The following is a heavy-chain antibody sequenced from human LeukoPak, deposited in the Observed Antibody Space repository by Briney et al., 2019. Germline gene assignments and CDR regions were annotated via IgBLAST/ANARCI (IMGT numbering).Heavy chain of an antibody. D-gene: IGHD6-19*01. Sequence: PGGSLRLSCVASGFTFNTYWMSWVRQAPGKGLEWVANIKPDGSEKYYVDSVKGRFTISRDNAKSSLYLQMNSLRAEDTAVYYCARDQWWQFIAVAITSYFDRWGQGTLVTVSS. V-gene: IGHV3-7*01. CDR1: GFTFNTYW. CDR3: ARDQWWQFIAVAITSYFDR. CDR2: IKPDGSEK. J-gene: IGHJ4*02.